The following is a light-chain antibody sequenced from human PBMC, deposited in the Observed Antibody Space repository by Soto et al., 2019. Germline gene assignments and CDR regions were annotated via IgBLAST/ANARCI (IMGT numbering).Light chain of an antibody. CDR2: DAS. V-gene: IGKV1-5*01. CDR1: QSIATY. J-gene: IGKJ5*01. Sequence: VNITCRASQSIATYLTWYQQKPGKAPKLLIYDASSLKSGVPSRFSGSGSGTEFTLTISSLQPDDFATYYCQHYNSYPITFGQGTRLEIK. CDR3: QHYNSYPIT.